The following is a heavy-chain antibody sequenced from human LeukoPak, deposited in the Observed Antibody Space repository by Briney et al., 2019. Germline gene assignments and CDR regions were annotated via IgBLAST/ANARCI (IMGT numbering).Heavy chain of an antibody. CDR1: GYTFTSYY. CDR3: ARDPRIGGGFDP. CDR2: INPSGGST. Sequence: ASVKVFCKASGYTFTSYYMHWVRQAPGQGLEWMGIINPSGGSTSCAQKFQGRVTMTRDTSTSTVYMELSSLRSDDTAVYYCARDPRIGGGFDPWGQGTLVTVSS. D-gene: IGHD2-15*01. J-gene: IGHJ5*02. V-gene: IGHV1-46*01.